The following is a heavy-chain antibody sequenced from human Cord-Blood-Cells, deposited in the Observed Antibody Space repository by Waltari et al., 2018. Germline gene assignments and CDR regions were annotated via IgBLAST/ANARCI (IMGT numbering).Heavy chain of an antibody. V-gene: IGHV3-30-3*01. CDR2: ISYDGSNK. J-gene: IGHJ4*02. Sequence: VQLVESGGDVVQPGRSLRLSCAASGFTFSSYAMLWVSQAPGKGLEWVAVISYDGSNKYYADSVKGRFTISRDNSKNTLYLQMNSLRAEDTAVYYCARACSSTSCYDYWGQGTLVTVSS. D-gene: IGHD2-2*01. CDR3: ARACSSTSCYDY. CDR1: GFTFSSYA.